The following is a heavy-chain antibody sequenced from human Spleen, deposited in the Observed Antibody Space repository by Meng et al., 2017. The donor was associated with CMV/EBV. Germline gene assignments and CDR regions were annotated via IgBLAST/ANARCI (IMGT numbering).Heavy chain of an antibody. J-gene: IGHJ4*02. CDR3: AKGHWMASSGWYYFDY. CDR2: ISGSGGST. V-gene: IGHV3-23*01. CDR1: GFTFSSYA. D-gene: IGHD6-19*01. Sequence: GGSLRLSCAASGFTFSSYAMSWVRQAPGKGLEWVSAISGSGGSTYYADSVKGRFTISRDNSKNTLYLQMNSLRAEDTAVYYCAKGHWMASSGWYYFDYWGQGTLVTVSS.